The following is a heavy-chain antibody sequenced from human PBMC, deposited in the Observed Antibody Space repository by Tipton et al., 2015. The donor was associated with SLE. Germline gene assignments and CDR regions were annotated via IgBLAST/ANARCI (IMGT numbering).Heavy chain of an antibody. J-gene: IGHJ4*02. CDR1: GYSMSIGYY. V-gene: IGHV4-61*01. CDR3: ARGGEVPNDDSSGTPFDL. D-gene: IGHD3-22*01. Sequence: TLSLTCTVSGYSMSIGYYWGWIRQPPGKGLDWIGYIYMYASVSSNYNPSLKSRVTISVDRSKDEFSLRLTSVTAADTAVYYCARGGEVPNDDSSGTPFDLWGQGTLVIVSS. CDR2: IYMYASVSS.